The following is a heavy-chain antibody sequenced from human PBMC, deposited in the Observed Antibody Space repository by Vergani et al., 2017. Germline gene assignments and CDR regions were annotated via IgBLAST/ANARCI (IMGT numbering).Heavy chain of an antibody. CDR2: IYYSGST. CDR3: ARSLPYNPLRD. V-gene: IGHV4-59*01. D-gene: IGHD1-1*01. Sequence: QVQLQESGPGLVKPSETLSLTCTVSGGSISSYYWSWIRQPPGKGLEWIGYIYYSGSTNYNPSLKSRVTISVDTSKNQFSLKLSSVTAADTAVYYCARSLPYNPLRDWGQGTLVTVSS. CDR1: GGSISSYY. J-gene: IGHJ4*02.